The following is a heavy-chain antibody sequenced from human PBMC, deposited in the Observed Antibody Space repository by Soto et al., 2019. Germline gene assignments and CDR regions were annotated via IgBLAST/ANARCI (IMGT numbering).Heavy chain of an antibody. Sequence: QVQLVQSGAEVKKPGPSVKVSCKASGYTFTSYGISWVRQAPGQGLEWMGWTSAYNGNTNYGQKLQGRVTMTTVTSTSTAYMELRSLRPDHTSVYYCALDSPPPREWGEGTLVTVSS. J-gene: IGHJ4*02. V-gene: IGHV1-18*01. CDR1: GYTFTSYG. CDR3: ALDSPPPRE. CDR2: TSAYNGNT.